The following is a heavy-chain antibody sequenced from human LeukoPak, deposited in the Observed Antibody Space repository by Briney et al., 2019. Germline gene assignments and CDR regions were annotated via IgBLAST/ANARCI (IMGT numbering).Heavy chain of an antibody. D-gene: IGHD6-19*01. J-gene: IGHJ3*02. CDR1: GFTFDDYA. CDR2: ISWNSGSI. CDR3: AKSTFMVAGDDAFDI. V-gene: IGHV3-9*01. Sequence: GGSLRLSCAASGFTFDDYAMHWVRQAPGKGLEWVSGISWNSGSIGYADSVKGRFTISRDSAKNSLYLQMNSLRAEDTALYYCAKSTFMVAGDDAFDIWGQGTMVTVSS.